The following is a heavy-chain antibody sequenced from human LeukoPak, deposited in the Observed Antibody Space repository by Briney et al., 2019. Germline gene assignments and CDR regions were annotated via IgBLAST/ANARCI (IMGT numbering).Heavy chain of an antibody. CDR1: GYSINSGYY. CDR3: ARQTSYYSGSGSYYPGYYFDY. J-gene: IGHJ4*02. V-gene: IGHV4-38-2*01. Sequence: SETLSHTCAVSGYSINSGYYWGWIRQPPGKGLEWIGIIYHSGSTYYNPSLRSRVTISVDTSKNQFSLKLSSVTAADTAVYYCARQTSYYSGSGSYYPGYYFDYWGQGTLVTVSS. CDR2: IYHSGST. D-gene: IGHD3-10*01.